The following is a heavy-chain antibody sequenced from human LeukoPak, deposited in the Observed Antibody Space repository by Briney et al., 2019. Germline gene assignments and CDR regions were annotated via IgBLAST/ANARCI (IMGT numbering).Heavy chain of an antibody. CDR3: ASISVTTVYFDY. CDR1: GFTVSTNY. CDR2: IYTGGST. D-gene: IGHD4-17*01. V-gene: IGHV3-66*01. Sequence: GGSPRLSCAVSGFTVSTNYMSWVRQAPGKGLESVSFIYTGGSTHYADSVKGRFTISRDTSKNTLYLQMNSLRAEDKAVYYCASISVTTVYFDYWGQGTLVTVSS. J-gene: IGHJ4*02.